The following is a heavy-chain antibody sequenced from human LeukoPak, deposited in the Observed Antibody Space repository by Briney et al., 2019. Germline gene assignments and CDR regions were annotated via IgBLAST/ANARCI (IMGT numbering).Heavy chain of an antibody. D-gene: IGHD1-26*01. J-gene: IGHJ6*03. CDR1: GYTFTSYG. Sequence: ASVKVSCKASGYTFTSYGISWVRQAPGQGLEWMGGIIPIFGTANYAQKFQGRVTITADKSTSTAYMELSSPRSEDTAVYYCARDKDEESGSYYSYYYYMDVWGKGTTVTVSS. CDR2: IIPIFGTA. CDR3: ARDKDEESGSYYSYYYYMDV. V-gene: IGHV1-69*06.